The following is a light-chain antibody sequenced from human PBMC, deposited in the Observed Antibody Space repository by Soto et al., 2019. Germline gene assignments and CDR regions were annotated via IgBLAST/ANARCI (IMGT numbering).Light chain of an antibody. CDR1: SSDVGGYNY. Sequence: QSVLTQPASVSGSPGQSITVSCTGTSSDVGGYNYVSWYQQHPGKAPRLLIYDVTNRPSGVSNRFSGSKSGNTASLTISGLQAEDEADYCGSSFRRGRSYVFGTGTRVTV. V-gene: IGLV2-14*03. CDR3: SSFRRGRSYV. CDR2: DVT. J-gene: IGLJ1*01.